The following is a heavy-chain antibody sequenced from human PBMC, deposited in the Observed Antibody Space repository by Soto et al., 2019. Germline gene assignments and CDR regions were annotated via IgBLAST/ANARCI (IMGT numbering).Heavy chain of an antibody. V-gene: IGHV1-18*01. CDR3: AIFSGGSWHDDFDI. D-gene: IGHD2-15*01. Sequence: ASVKVSCKASGYTFTTYGINWVRQAPLQVLEWMVCISTYNGATNYAQKLQGRVTMTTDTSKSTAYMELRSLRSDDTAVYYCAIFSGGSWHDDFDIWGKGTMVTVSS. CDR1: GYTFTTYG. CDR2: ISTYNGAT. J-gene: IGHJ3*02.